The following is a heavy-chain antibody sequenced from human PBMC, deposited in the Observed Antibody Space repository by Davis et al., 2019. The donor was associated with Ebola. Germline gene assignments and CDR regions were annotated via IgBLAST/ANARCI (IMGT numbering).Heavy chain of an antibody. V-gene: IGHV1-18*01. CDR1: GYTFRDYG. CDR3: ARADYCSGGSCYFVGLDWFDP. D-gene: IGHD2-15*01. J-gene: IGHJ5*02. CDR2: INTYNSNA. Sequence: ASVKVSCKASGYTFRDYGITWVRQAPGQGLEWMGWINTYNSNANYAQTVQGRVTMTRDTSISTAYMELSRLTSDDTAVYYCARADYCSGGSCYFVGLDWFDPWGQGTLVTVSS.